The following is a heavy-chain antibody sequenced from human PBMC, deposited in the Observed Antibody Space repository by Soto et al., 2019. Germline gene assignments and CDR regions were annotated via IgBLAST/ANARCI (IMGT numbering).Heavy chain of an antibody. CDR1: GYTFTGYY. J-gene: IGHJ6*02. D-gene: IGHD3-3*01. CDR3: ARGGGYDFWSGYEGLDV. Sequence: ASVKVSCKASGYTFTGYYMHWVRQAPGKGLEWMGWSNPNSGGTNYAQKFQGRVTMTRDTSSSTAFMELSRLRADDTALYYCARGGGYDFWSGYEGLDVWGQGTTVTVSS. V-gene: IGHV1-2*02. CDR2: SNPNSGGT.